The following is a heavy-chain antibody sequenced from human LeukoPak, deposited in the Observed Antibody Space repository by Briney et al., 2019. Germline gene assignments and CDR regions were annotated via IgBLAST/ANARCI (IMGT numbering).Heavy chain of an antibody. CDR2: INSDGSGT. Sequence: GGSLRLSCAASGFTFSSYWMHWVRQAPGKGLVWISRINSDGSGTSYADSVKGRFTISRDNTKNTLYLQMNSLRAEDTAVYYCARADDGANSWVNYWGQGTLVTVSS. V-gene: IGHV3-74*01. CDR3: ARADDGANSWVNY. D-gene: IGHD4-23*01. CDR1: GFTFSSYW. J-gene: IGHJ4*02.